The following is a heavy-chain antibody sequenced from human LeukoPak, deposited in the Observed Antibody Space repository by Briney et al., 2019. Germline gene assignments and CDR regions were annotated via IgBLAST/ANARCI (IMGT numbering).Heavy chain of an antibody. V-gene: IGHV3-23*01. J-gene: IGHJ4*02. CDR1: GFTFSSFA. CDR3: AKDRRHRSNFGFYFEY. Sequence: PGGSLRLSCAASGFTFSSFAMSWVRQAPGKGLEWVASVGGSGGSTNYADSVKGRFTISRDSSNNMVYLQMNSLRAEDTATYYCAKDRRHRSNFGFYFEYWGQGTLVTVSS. D-gene: IGHD3-3*02. CDR2: VGGSGGST.